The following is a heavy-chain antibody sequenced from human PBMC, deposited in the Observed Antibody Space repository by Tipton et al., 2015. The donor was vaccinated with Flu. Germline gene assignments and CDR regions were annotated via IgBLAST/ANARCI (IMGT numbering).Heavy chain of an antibody. CDR2: INHSGST. V-gene: IGHV4-34*01. CDR3: ARRLRRWLQLPYYFAY. J-gene: IGHJ4*02. Sequence: TLSLTCAVYGGSFSGYSWSWIRQPPGKGLEWIGEINHSGSTNYNPSLKGRVTISGDTSKNQFSLKLSSVTAADTAVYYCARRLRRWLQLPYYFAYWGQGTLVTVSS. D-gene: IGHD5-24*01. CDR1: GGSFSGYS.